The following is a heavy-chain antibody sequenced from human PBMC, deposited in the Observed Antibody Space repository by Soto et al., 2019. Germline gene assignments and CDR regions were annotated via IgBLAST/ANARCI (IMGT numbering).Heavy chain of an antibody. CDR1: GGTFSSYA. J-gene: IGHJ6*02. CDR2: IIPIFGTA. D-gene: IGHD5-18*01. V-gene: IGHV1-69*13. CDR3: ASHGGATAMVNDYYYGMDV. Sequence: ASVKVSCNASGGTFSSYAISWVRQAPGQGLEWMGGIIPIFGTANYAQKFQGRVTITADESTSTAYMELSSLRSEDTAVYYCASHGGATAMVNDYYYGMDVWAQGTTVTVSS.